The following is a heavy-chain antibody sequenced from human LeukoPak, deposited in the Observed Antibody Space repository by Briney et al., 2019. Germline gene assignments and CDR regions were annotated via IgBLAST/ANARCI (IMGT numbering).Heavy chain of an antibody. CDR1: GGTFSSYA. V-gene: IGHV1-69*01. J-gene: IGHJ6*02. CDR2: IIPIFGTA. Sequence: SVKVSCKASGGTFSSYAISWVRQAPGQGLEWMGGIIPIFGTANYAQKFQGRVTITADESTSTAYMELSSLRSEDTAVYYCARDPQGFLEWLSPYYGMDVWGQGTTVTVSS. CDR3: ARDPQGFLEWLSPYYGMDV. D-gene: IGHD3-3*01.